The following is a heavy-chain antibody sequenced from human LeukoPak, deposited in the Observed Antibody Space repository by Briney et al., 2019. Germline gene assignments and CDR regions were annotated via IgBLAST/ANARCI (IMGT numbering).Heavy chain of an antibody. CDR1: GGSFSGYY. CDR2: INHSGST. CDR3: ARGVRGYDFWSGYYPYFDY. V-gene: IGHV4-34*01. J-gene: IGHJ4*02. D-gene: IGHD3-3*01. Sequence: PSETLSLTCAAYGGSFSGYYWSWIRQPPGKGLEWIGEINHSGSTNYNPSLKSRVTISVDTSKNQFSLKLSSVTAADTAVYYCARGVRGYDFWSGYYPYFDYWGQGTLVTVSS.